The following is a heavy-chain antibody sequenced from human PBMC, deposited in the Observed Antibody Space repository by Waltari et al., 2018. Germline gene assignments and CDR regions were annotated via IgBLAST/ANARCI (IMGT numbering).Heavy chain of an antibody. V-gene: IGHV1-8*01. CDR2: MNPNSGNT. CDR1: GYTFPSYD. Sequence: QVQLVQSGAEVKKPGASVKVSCKASGYTFPSYDINWVRQATGQGLEWMGWMNPNSGNTGYAQKFQGRVTITADESTSTAYMELSSLRSEDTAVYYCAIIAAATNVDYWGQGTLVTVSS. D-gene: IGHD6-13*01. CDR3: AIIAAATNVDY. J-gene: IGHJ4*02.